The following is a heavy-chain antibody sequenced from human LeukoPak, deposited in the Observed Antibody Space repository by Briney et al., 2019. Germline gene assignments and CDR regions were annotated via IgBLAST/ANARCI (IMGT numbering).Heavy chain of an antibody. V-gene: IGHV4-39*07. D-gene: IGHD3-16*01. CDR1: GGSISSSSYY. Sequence: SETLSLTCTVSGGSISSSSYYWGWIRQPPGKGLEWIGSIYYSGSTYYNPSLKSRVTISVDRSKNQFSLKLSSVTAADTAVYYCARAALTTFYDYWGQGTLVTVSS. CDR3: ARAALTTFYDY. J-gene: IGHJ4*02. CDR2: IYYSGST.